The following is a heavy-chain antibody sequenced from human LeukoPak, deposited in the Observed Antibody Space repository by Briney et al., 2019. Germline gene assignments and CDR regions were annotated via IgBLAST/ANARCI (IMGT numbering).Heavy chain of an antibody. CDR1: GGTFSSYT. CDR3: ARFAYSGSPIDY. J-gene: IGHJ4*02. V-gene: IGHV1-69*02. Sequence: ASVKVSCKASGGTFSSYTISWVRQAPGQGLEWMGRIIPILGIANYAQKFQGRVTITADKSTGTAYMELSSLRSEDTAVYYCARFAYSGSPIDYWGQGTLVTVSS. D-gene: IGHD1-26*01. CDR2: IIPILGIA.